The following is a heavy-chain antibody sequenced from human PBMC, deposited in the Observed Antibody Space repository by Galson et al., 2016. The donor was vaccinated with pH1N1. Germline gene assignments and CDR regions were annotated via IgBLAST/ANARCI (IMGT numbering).Heavy chain of an antibody. V-gene: IGHV3-7*01. Sequence: SLRLSCAASGFIFGDHWMSWVREAPGKGLEWVANIKEDGSEKYYVDSVTGRFTVSRDNAKESLFLQMDSLRVEDTAVYYCARVSSWYYVDFWGQGTLITVSS. CDR2: IKEDGSEK. J-gene: IGHJ4*02. D-gene: IGHD6-13*01. CDR1: GFIFGDHW. CDR3: ARVSSWYYVDF.